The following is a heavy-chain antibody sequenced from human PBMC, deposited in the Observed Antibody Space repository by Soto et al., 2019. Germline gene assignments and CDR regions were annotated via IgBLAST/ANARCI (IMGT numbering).Heavy chain of an antibody. D-gene: IGHD2-15*01. CDR1: GGSISSSSYY. V-gene: IGHV4-39*01. J-gene: IGHJ4*02. Sequence: SETLSLTCTVSGGSISSSSYYWGWIRQPPGKGLEWIGSIYYSGSTYYNPSLKSRVTISVDTSKNQFSLKLSSVTAADTAVYYCARHVVVVAADFDYWGQGTLVTVSS. CDR3: ARHVVVVAADFDY. CDR2: IYYSGST.